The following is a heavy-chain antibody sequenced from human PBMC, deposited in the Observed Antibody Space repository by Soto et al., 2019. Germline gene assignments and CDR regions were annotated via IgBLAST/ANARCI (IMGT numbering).Heavy chain of an antibody. J-gene: IGHJ4*02. V-gene: IGHV3-48*02. Sequence: GGSLRLSCTASGITFSSYSMNWVRQAPGKGLEWLSYISSSKTTYADSVKGRFTISRDNAKNSVYLQMNSLRDEDTAVYYCVGDQDVHTPMVHGNYWGRGTRVTVSS. CDR3: VGDQDVHTPMVHGNY. CDR1: GITFSSYS. CDR2: ISSSKTT. D-gene: IGHD5-18*01.